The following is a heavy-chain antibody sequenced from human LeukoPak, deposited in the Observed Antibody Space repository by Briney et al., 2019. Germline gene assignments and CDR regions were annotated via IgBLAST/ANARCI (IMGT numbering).Heavy chain of an antibody. Sequence: ASVTVSCKASGYTFTSYYMHWVRHAPGQGLEWMGIINPSGGSTSYAQKFQGRVTMTRDTSTSTVYMELSSLRSEDTAVYYCARVVSGQVDYWGQGTLVTVSS. V-gene: IGHV1-46*01. CDR3: ARVVSGQVDY. CDR2: INPSGGST. J-gene: IGHJ4*02. CDR1: GYTFTSYY.